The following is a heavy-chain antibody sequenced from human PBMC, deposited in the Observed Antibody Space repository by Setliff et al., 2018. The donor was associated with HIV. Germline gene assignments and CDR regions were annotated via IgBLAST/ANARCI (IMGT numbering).Heavy chain of an antibody. CDR3: AREVNIPVRGITDDAFDI. Sequence: SETLSLTCTVSGGSISSHSWNWIRQPPGKGLEWIGSIYYSGSTNYNPSLKSRVTISEDTSKNHFSLKLSSVTAADTAVYYCAREVNIPVRGITDDAFDIWGQGTMVTVSS. CDR1: GGSISSHS. CDR2: IYYSGST. D-gene: IGHD3-10*01. J-gene: IGHJ3*02. V-gene: IGHV4-59*11.